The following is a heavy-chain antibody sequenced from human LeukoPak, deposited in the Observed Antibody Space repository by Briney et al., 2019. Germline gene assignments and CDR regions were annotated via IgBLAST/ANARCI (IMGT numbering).Heavy chain of an antibody. D-gene: IGHD3-3*01. CDR1: GYSISSGYD. V-gene: IGHV4-38-2*02. Sequence: SGTLSLTCSVSGYSISSGYDWGWIRQPPGKGPEWIGSIYHSGSTSYNPSPKSRVTISVDTSRNQFSLKLSSVTAADTAVYYCARAGGSILEWLLYDYWGQGTLVTVSS. J-gene: IGHJ4*02. CDR3: ARAGGSILEWLLYDY. CDR2: IYHSGST.